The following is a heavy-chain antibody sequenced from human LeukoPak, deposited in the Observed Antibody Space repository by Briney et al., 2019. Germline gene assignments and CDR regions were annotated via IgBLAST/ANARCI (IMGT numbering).Heavy chain of an antibody. CDR2: IWGDGSKQ. CDR1: GFTLSSYA. V-gene: IGHV3-33*01. J-gene: IGHJ4*01. CDR3: ARDSSALTYWDQ. Sequence: GRSLRLSCGASGFTLSSYAMHRVPQAPDKGLGWVAIIWGDGSKQFCTQSAKARFTATRDNSKNTLYLQMNNLRVEDTAVYYCARDSSALTYWDQWGQGTLVTVSS. D-gene: IGHD3-22*01.